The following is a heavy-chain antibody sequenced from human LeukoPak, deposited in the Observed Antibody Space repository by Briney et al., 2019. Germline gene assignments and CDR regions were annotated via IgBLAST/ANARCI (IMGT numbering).Heavy chain of an antibody. J-gene: IGHJ4*02. CDR2: ISAYNGDT. Sequence: ASVKVSCKASGYTFTSNGINWVRQAPGQGLEWMGWISAYNGDTNYAQKLQGRVTMTTDTSTNTAYMELRSLRSDDTAVYYCARALLWFGEPSHIDYWGQGTLVTASS. V-gene: IGHV1-18*01. D-gene: IGHD3-10*01. CDR1: GYTFTSNG. CDR3: ARALLWFGEPSHIDY.